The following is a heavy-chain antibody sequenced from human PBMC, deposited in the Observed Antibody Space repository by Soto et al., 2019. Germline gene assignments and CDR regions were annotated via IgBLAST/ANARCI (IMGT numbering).Heavy chain of an antibody. CDR1: GFTFSSYG. D-gene: IGHD2-15*01. Sequence: PGGSLRLSCASSGFTFSSYGMHLVRQAPGKGLEWVAVISYDGSNKYYADSVKGRFTISRDNSKNTLYLQMNSLRAEDTAVYYCAKLLISTVAATYEYYSYYGMDVWGQGTTVTVSS. CDR2: ISYDGSNK. CDR3: AKLLISTVAATYEYYSYYGMDV. V-gene: IGHV3-30*18. J-gene: IGHJ6*02.